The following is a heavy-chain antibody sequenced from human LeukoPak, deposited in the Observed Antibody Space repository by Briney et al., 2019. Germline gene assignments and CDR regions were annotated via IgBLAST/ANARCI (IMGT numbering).Heavy chain of an antibody. CDR1: GYTFTSYD. V-gene: IGHV1-8*01. Sequence: ASVKVSCKASGYTFTSYDINWVRQATGQGLEWMGWMNPNSGNTGYAQKFQGRVTMTRNTSISTAYMELSSLRSEDTAVYYCARGLNPRYGSGSYYYYYYGMDVWGQGTTVTVSS. J-gene: IGHJ6*02. CDR3: ARGLNPRYGSGSYYYYYYGMDV. D-gene: IGHD3-10*01. CDR2: MNPNSGNT.